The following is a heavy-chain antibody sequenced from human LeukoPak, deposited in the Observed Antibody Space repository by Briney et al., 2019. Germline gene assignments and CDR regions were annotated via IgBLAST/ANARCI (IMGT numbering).Heavy chain of an antibody. CDR1: GYTFTDYY. D-gene: IGHD3-10*01. V-gene: IGHV1-2*02. CDR3: AKAGSKWLGELHWFAP. CDR2: INPNSGAT. J-gene: IGHJ5*02. Sequence: ASVKVSCKASGYTFTDYYIHWLRQAPGQGLEWVAWINPNSGATNYAQNFQGRVTVTRDMSIRTVYMDLTRLKSDDTAVYYCAKAGSKWLGELHWFAPWGQGTLVTVSS.